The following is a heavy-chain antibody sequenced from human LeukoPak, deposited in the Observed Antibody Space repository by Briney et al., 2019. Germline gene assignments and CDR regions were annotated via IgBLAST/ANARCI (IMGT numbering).Heavy chain of an antibody. CDR1: GDSISSYY. CDR2: IYYSGST. J-gene: IGHJ4*02. Sequence: SETLFLTCTVSGDSISSYYWSWIRQPPGKGLEWIGYIYYSGSTDYHPSLKSRVTILVDTSKNQFYLKLSSVTAADTAMYYCARQYSFTSYFDYWGQGALVTVSS. D-gene: IGHD6-6*01. V-gene: IGHV4-59*01. CDR3: ARQYSFTSYFDY.